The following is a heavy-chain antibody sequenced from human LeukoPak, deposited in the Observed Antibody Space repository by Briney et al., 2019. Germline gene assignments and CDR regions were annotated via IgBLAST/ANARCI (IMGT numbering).Heavy chain of an antibody. D-gene: IGHD2-2*01. V-gene: IGHV4-59*12. CDR1: GGSISSNY. J-gene: IGHJ5*02. Sequence: SETLSLTCSVSGGSISSNYWSWIRQPPGKGLEWIGYIYYSGSTNYNPSLKSRVTISVDTSKNQFSLKLSSVTAADTAVYYCAKDWDIVVVPAALDPWGQGTLVTVSS. CDR3: AKDWDIVVVPAALDP. CDR2: IYYSGST.